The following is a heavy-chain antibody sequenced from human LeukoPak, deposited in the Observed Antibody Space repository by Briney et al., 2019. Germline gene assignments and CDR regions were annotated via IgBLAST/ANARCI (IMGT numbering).Heavy chain of an antibody. J-gene: IGHJ4*02. Sequence: GGSLRLSCAASGFTFSNYAIHWVRQAPGKGLEWVSIVGGSGVKTYYADSVKGRFTISRDNSKNTVYLQLNSLRAEDTAVYYCAKLGTDCSSTSCYRRSFDYWGQGTLVTVSS. CDR1: GFTFSNYA. CDR2: VGGSGVKT. V-gene: IGHV3-23*01. CDR3: AKLGTDCSSTSCYRRSFDY. D-gene: IGHD2-2*02.